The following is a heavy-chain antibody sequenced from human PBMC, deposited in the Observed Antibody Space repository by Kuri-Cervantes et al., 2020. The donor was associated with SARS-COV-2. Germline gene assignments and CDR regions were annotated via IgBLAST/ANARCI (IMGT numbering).Heavy chain of an antibody. J-gene: IGHJ3*02. Sequence: GESLKISCAASGFTFSSYWMHWVRQAPGKGLEWVSSISSSSSYIYYADSVKGRFTISRDNAKNSLYLQMNSLRAEDTAVYYCARSFRATTVTTRGAFDIWGQGTMVTVSS. CDR1: GFTFSSYW. D-gene: IGHD4-17*01. V-gene: IGHV3-21*01. CDR3: ARSFRATTVTTRGAFDI. CDR2: ISSSSSYI.